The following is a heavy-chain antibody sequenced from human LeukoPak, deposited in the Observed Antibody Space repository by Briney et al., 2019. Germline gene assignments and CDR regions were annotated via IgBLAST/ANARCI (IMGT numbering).Heavy chain of an antibody. CDR1: GFTVSSNY. D-gene: IGHD6-13*01. Sequence: PGGSLRLSCAASGFTVSSNYMSWVRQAPEKGLEWVSVIYSDYRTYYADSVKGRFTISRDNSKNTLYLQMNSPRAEDTALYYCARVDGGSSCPDYWGQGTLVTVSS. V-gene: IGHV3-53*01. CDR3: ARVDGGSSCPDY. J-gene: IGHJ4*02. CDR2: IYSDYRT.